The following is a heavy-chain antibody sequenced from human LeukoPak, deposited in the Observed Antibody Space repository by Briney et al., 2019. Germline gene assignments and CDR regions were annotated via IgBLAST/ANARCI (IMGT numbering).Heavy chain of an antibody. CDR3: ARGYCSSTSCTYPSDY. J-gene: IGHJ4*02. CDR2: ISAYNGNT. D-gene: IGHD2-2*01. CDR1: GYTFTSYG. Sequence: ASVKVSCKASGYTFTSYGIIWVRQAPGQGLEWMGWISAYNGNTNYAQKLQGRVTMTTDTSTSPAYMELRSLRSDDTAEYYCARGYCSSTSCTYPSDYWGQGTLVTVSS. V-gene: IGHV1-18*01.